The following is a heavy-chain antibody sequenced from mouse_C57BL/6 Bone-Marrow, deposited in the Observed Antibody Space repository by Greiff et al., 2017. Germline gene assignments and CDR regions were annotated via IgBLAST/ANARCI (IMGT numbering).Heavy chain of an antibody. D-gene: IGHD1-1*01. CDR3: GRNYYGSGLYAMDY. V-gene: IGHV14-2*01. Sequence: EVQLQQSGAELVKPGASVKLSCTASGFNIKDYYMHWVKQRTEQGLEWIGRIDPEDGETKYATKFQGKATITADTSSNTAYLQLSRLTSEDTAVYYCGRNYYGSGLYAMDYWGQGTSVTVSS. CDR1: GFNIKDYY. CDR2: IDPEDGET. J-gene: IGHJ4*01.